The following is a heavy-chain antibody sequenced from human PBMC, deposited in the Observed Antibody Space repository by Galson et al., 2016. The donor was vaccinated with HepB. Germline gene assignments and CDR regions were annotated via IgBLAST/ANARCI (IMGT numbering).Heavy chain of an antibody. V-gene: IGHV3-7*01. D-gene: IGHD3-10*01. Sequence: SLRLSCAASGFTFNAHWMNWVRQAPGKGLEWVANIRGDGIVSYYAESVRGRFTISSDNAKNSLYLQMNGLRVDETAVYSCPREMTGSYFDWGQGTLVTVSS. CDR3: PREMTGSYFD. CDR2: IRGDGIVS. J-gene: IGHJ4*02. CDR1: GFTFNAHW.